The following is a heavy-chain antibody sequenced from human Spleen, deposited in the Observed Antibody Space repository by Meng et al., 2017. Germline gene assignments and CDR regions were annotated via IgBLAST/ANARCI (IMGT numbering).Heavy chain of an antibody. Sequence: EVQRGETGGGWGKRGGSLRRSCAASGFTFSNAWMNWVRQAPGKGLEWVGRIKSKADGGTTDYAAPVKGRFTISRDDSENTVYLQMNSLKTEDTGVYYCSTGGYYFDYWGQGALVTVSS. V-gene: IGHV3-15*01. CDR1: GFTFSNAW. CDR3: STGGYYFDY. CDR2: IKSKADGGTT. J-gene: IGHJ4*02.